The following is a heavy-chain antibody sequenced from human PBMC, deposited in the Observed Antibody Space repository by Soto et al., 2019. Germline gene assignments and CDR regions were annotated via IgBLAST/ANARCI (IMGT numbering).Heavy chain of an antibody. CDR1: GFTFSSYS. J-gene: IGHJ5*02. CDR3: ARTLGHSSGGYALNGFDP. V-gene: IGHV3-48*02. D-gene: IGHD6-19*01. Sequence: EVQLVESGGGLVQPGGSLRLSCAASGFTFSSYSMNWVRQAPGKGLEWVSYISSSSSTIYYADSVKGRFTISRDNAKNSLYLQMNSLRDEDTAVYYCARTLGHSSGGYALNGFDPWGQGTLVTVSS. CDR2: ISSSSSTI.